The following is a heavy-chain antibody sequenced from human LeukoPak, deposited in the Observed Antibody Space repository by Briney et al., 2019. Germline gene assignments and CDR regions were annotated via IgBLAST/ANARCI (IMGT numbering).Heavy chain of an antibody. D-gene: IGHD3-22*01. Sequence: GRSLRLSCAASGFTFSSYGMHWVRQAPGKGLEWVAVISYDGSNKYYADSVKGRFTISRDNSKNTLYLQMNSLRDEETGVYYCAKDLPGGNPGYYDSSGYDYWGQGTLVTVSS. CDR3: AKDLPGGNPGYYDSSGYDY. CDR1: GFTFSSYG. V-gene: IGHV3-30*18. J-gene: IGHJ4*02. CDR2: ISYDGSNK.